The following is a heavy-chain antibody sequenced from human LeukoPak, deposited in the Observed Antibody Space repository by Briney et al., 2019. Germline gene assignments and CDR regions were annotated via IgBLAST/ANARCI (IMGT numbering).Heavy chain of an antibody. CDR2: ISYDGSNK. CDR1: GFTFSSYG. J-gene: IGHJ4*02. CDR3: AMSPVAGMWRGYFDY. Sequence: PGRSLRLSCAASGFTFSSYGMHWVRQAPGKGLEWVAVISYDGSNKYYADSVKGRFTISRDNSKNTLYLQMNSLRAEDTAVYYCAMSPVAGMWRGYFDYWGQGTLVTVSS. V-gene: IGHV3-30*03. D-gene: IGHD6-19*01.